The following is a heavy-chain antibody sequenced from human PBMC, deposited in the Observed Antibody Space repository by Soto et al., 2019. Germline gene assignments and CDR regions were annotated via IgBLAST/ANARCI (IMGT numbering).Heavy chain of an antibody. CDR3: ARRYCSSASCPRNYYGMDV. CDR1: GYNFASYW. D-gene: IGHD2-2*01. Sequence: GESLKISCQGSGYNFASYWISWVRQMPGKGLEWMGRIDPIDSYTNYSPSFQGHVTISADKSISTAYLQWSSLKASDTAMYYCARRYCSSASCPRNYYGMDVWGQGTTVTVS. J-gene: IGHJ6*02. V-gene: IGHV5-10-1*01. CDR2: IDPIDSYT.